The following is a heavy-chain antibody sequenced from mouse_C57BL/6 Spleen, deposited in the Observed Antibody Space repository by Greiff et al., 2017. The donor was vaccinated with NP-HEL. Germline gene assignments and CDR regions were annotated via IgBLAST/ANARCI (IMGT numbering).Heavy chain of an antibody. D-gene: IGHD1-1*01. CDR2: INPNYGTT. V-gene: IGHV1-39*01. CDR1: GYSFTDYN. CDR3: AREPIMTTVVAGDWYFDV. J-gene: IGHJ1*03. Sequence: EVQLQQSGPELVKPGASVKISCKASGYSFTDYNMNWVKQSNGKSLEWIGVINPNYGTTSYNQKFKGKATLTVDQSSSTAYMQLNSLNSEDSAVYYCAREPIMTTVVAGDWYFDVWGTGTTVTVSS.